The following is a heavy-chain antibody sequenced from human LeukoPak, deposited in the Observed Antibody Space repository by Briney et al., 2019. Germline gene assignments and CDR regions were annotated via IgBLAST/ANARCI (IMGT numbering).Heavy chain of an antibody. D-gene: IGHD3-3*01. CDR1: GYTFTDYY. CDR2: VDPEDGET. CDR3: ATLTIFGRGGNYYYYMDV. Sequence: AASVKVSCKVSGYTFTDYYMHWVQQAHGKGLEWMGLVDPEDGETIYAEKFQGRVTITADTSTDTAYMELSSLRSEDTAVYYCATLTIFGRGGNYYYYMDVWGKGTTVTVSS. V-gene: IGHV1-69-2*01. J-gene: IGHJ6*03.